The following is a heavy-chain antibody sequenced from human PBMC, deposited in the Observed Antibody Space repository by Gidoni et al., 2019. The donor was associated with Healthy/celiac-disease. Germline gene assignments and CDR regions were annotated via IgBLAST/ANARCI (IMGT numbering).Heavy chain of an antibody. CDR1: GGTFSTYA. V-gene: IGHV1-69*01. J-gene: IGHJ3*02. D-gene: IGHD6-13*01. CDR2: ISPIFGTA. Sequence: QVQLVQSGAEVKKPGSSVKVSCKASGGTFSTYAISWVRQAPGQGLEWMGGISPIFGTANYAQKFQGRVTITADESTSTAYMELSSLRSEDTAVYYCARKGGSSRRTRGAFDIWGQGTMVTVSS. CDR3: ARKGGSSRRTRGAFDI.